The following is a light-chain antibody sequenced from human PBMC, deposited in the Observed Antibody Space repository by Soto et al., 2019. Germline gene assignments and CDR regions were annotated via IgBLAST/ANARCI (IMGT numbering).Light chain of an antibody. CDR2: EGN. CDR1: SYNL. Sequence: QSALTQPASVSGSPGQSITISCTGSYNLVSWYQQHPGKAPKLMIYEGNKRPSGVSNRFSGPKSGNTASLTISGLQAEDEADYYCCSYAGQRVVFGGGTKLTVL. CDR3: CSYAGQRVV. V-gene: IGLV2-23*01. J-gene: IGLJ2*01.